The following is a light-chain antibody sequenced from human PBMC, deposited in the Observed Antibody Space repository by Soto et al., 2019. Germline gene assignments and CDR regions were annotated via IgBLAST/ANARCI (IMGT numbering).Light chain of an antibody. J-gene: IGKJ2*01. Sequence: DIQMTQSPSSLSASVGDRVTITCRASQSISSYLNWYQQKPGKAPTLLIYAASSLQSGVPSRFSGSGSWTDFTLTISRLQPEDFATYYCQQSYSTPPDTFGQGTKLEIK. CDR3: QQSYSTPPDT. CDR2: AAS. CDR1: QSISSY. V-gene: IGKV1-39*01.